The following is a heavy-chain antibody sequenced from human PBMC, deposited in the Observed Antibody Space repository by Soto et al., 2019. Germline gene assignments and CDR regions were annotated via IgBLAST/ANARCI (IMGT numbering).Heavy chain of an antibody. CDR2: IDPSGGSR. CDR3: ARVHGTYYDTLTGLWGGHFDY. J-gene: IGHJ4*02. CDR1: GYTFTNNY. Sequence: ASVKVSCKPSGYTFTNNYVLWVRQVPGQGLEWVGIIDPSGGSRIYAQKFQGRVTMTSDTSTSTMYIELSNLRSEDTAVFYCARVHGTYYDTLTGLWGGHFDYWGQGTQVTVSS. D-gene: IGHD3-9*01. V-gene: IGHV1-46*03.